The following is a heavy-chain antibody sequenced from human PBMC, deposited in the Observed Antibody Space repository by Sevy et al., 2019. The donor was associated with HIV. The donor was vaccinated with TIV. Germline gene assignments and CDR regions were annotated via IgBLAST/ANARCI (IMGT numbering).Heavy chain of an antibody. Sequence: GGSLRLSCAASGFSFSRYAMKWVRQAPGKGLEWVSSISDSGGSTYYADSVKGRFTISRDNSKNKLYLQMNRLRAEDTAVYYCASLPTPYGGYHYYFDYWGQGTLVTVSS. V-gene: IGHV3-23*01. D-gene: IGHD5-12*01. CDR2: ISDSGGST. CDR3: ASLPTPYGGYHYYFDY. J-gene: IGHJ4*02. CDR1: GFSFSRYA.